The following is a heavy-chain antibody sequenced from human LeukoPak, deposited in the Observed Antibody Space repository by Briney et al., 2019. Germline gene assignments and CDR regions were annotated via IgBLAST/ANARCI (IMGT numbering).Heavy chain of an antibody. V-gene: IGHV1-3*01. CDR1: GYTFTSYA. D-gene: IGHD3-22*01. J-gene: IGHJ4*01. CDR3: ARGGDRSSITAD. Sequence: ASVKVSCKASGYTFTSYAMHWVRQAPGQRLEWMGWINAGNGNTKYSQKFQGRVTITRDTSASTAYMELSSLKSEDTALYYCARGGDRSSITADWGQGTLVTVSA. CDR2: INAGNGNT.